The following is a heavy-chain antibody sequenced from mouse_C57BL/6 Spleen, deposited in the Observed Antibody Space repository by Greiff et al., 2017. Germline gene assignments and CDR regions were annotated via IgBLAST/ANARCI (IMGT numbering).Heavy chain of an antibody. CDR3: ERRGDDHRIFAY. CDR1: GYTFTTYP. Sequence: QVQLQQSGAELVKPGASVKMSCKASGYTFTTYPIEWMKQNHGMSLEWIGNFHPYNDATKYNEKFKGKATLTVDKSSSTVYLELSRLTSDDSAVYDCERRGDDHRIFAYWGQGTLVTVSA. CDR2: FHPYNDAT. V-gene: IGHV1-47*01. D-gene: IGHD2-3*01. J-gene: IGHJ3*01.